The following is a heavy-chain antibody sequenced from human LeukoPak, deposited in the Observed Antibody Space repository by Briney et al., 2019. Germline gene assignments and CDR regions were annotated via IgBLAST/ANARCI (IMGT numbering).Heavy chain of an antibody. CDR2: INPNSDGT. CDR3: ARGVGAYSGSLGY. Sequence: ASVKVSCKASGYTFTSYGISWVRQAPGQGLEWMGWINPNSDGTKYTEKFQGRVTMTRDTSISTVYMELSSLRSEDTAVYYCARGVGAYSGSLGYWGQGTLVTVSS. J-gene: IGHJ4*02. CDR1: GYTFTSYG. D-gene: IGHD1-26*01. V-gene: IGHV1-2*02.